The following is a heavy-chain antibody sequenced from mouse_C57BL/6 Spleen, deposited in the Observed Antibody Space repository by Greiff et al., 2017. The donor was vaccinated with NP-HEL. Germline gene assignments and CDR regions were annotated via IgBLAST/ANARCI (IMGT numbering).Heavy chain of an antibody. Sequence: EVKLVESGEGLVKPGGSLKLSCAASGFTFSSYAMSWVRQTPEKRLEWVAYISSGGDYIYYADTVKGRFTISRDNARNTLYLQMSSLKSEATAMYYCTRDRDYFAYWGQGTLVTVSA. CDR1: GFTFSSYA. CDR3: TRDRDYFAY. CDR2: ISSGGDYI. V-gene: IGHV5-9-1*02. D-gene: IGHD2-4*01. J-gene: IGHJ3*01.